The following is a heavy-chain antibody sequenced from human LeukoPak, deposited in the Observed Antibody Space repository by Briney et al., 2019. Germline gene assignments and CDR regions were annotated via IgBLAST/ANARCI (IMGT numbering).Heavy chain of an antibody. D-gene: IGHD3-9*01. CDR2: ISGSGGST. V-gene: IGHV3-23*01. Sequence: GGSLRLSCAASGFTFSSYAMSWVRQAPGKGLEWVSAISGSGGSTYYADSVKGRFTISRDNSKNTLYLQMNSLRAEDTAVYYCAKDRPPNYDILTGYYPYNWFDPWGQGTLVTVSS. J-gene: IGHJ5*02. CDR3: AKDRPPNYDILTGYYPYNWFDP. CDR1: GFTFSSYA.